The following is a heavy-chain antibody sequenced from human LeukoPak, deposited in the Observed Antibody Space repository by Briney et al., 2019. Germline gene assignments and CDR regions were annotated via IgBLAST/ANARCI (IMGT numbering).Heavy chain of an antibody. J-gene: IGHJ4*02. CDR3: ARGQTTVTN. Sequence: GGSLRLSCAASGFTFSSYWMSWVRQAPGKGLEWVANIKQDGSETFYVDSVKGRFTISRDNPKNSLYLQMNSVRAEDTAVYFCARGQTTVTNWGQGTLVTVSS. V-gene: IGHV3-7*03. D-gene: IGHD4-17*01. CDR2: IKQDGSET. CDR1: GFTFSSYW.